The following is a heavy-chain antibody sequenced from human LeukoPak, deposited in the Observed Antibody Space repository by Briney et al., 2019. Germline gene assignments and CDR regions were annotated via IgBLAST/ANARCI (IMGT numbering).Heavy chain of an antibody. CDR2: MYYSGST. J-gene: IGHJ5*02. CDR3: ARPYYYDSRIDP. V-gene: IGHV4-30-4*01. Sequence: SQTLSLTCTVSGGSISSVDYYWSWIRQPPGKSREWIGYMYYSGSTYYNPSLKSRVVISVDTSKNQFSLKLSSVTAADTAVYYCARPYYYDSRIDPWGQGILLTVSS. CDR1: GGSISSVDYY. D-gene: IGHD3-22*01.